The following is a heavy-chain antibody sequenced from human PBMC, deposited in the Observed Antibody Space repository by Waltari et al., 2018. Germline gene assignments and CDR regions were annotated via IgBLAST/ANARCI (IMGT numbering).Heavy chain of an antibody. Sequence: QVQLQESGPGLVKPSETLSLTCAVSGGSFRRSNWCSWLRQPPGKGLDWIGYIPVSNGRTYYNPSLKSRVTMSTDTSKNQFSRKLSSVTVAETAVYYWARDSRIANYYGLDSWGQGVVVTVSS. V-gene: IGHV4-4*02. CDR1: GGSFRRSNW. CDR2: IPVSNGRT. CDR3: ARDSRIANYYGLDS. D-gene: IGHD6-13*01. J-gene: IGHJ6*02.